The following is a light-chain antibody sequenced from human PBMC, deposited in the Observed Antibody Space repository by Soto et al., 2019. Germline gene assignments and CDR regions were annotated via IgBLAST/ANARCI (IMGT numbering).Light chain of an antibody. CDR1: QSVSSSY. CDR2: GPS. CDR3: QQYGSSSQGP. Sequence: EMVLTQSPGTLSLSPGERATLSCMASQSVSSSYLAWYQQKPGQAPRLLIYGPSSRATGIPDRFSGSGSGKDFTLTISRLEPEDFAVYYCQQYGSSSQGPFGRGNKVEIK. J-gene: IGKJ1*01. V-gene: IGKV3-20*01.